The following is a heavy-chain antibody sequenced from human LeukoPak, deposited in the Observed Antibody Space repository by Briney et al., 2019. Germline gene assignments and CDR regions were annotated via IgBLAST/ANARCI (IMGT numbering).Heavy chain of an antibody. CDR2: IYYSGST. CDR1: GGSISSSSYY. V-gene: IGHV4-39*01. J-gene: IGHJ6*03. Sequence: SETLSLTCTVSGGSISSSSYYWGWIRQPPGKGLEWIGSIYYSGSTYYNPSLKSRVTISVDTSKNQFSLKLSSVTAADTAVYYCARVPPGRDGYNPYYYYYMDVWGKGTTVTVSS. D-gene: IGHD5-24*01. CDR3: ARVPPGRDGYNPYYYYYMDV.